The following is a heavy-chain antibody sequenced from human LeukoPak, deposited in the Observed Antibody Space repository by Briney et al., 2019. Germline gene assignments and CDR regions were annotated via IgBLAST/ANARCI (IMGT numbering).Heavy chain of an antibody. CDR1: GGSISSYY. D-gene: IGHD3-22*01. Sequence: SETLSLTCTVSGGSISSYYWSWLRQPPGKGLEWIGYIYYSGSNNYNPSLKSRVTISVDTSKNQFSLKLSSVTAADTAVYYCARRMYYYDSSGYGGYWLDPWGQGTLVTVSS. CDR2: IYYSGSN. J-gene: IGHJ5*02. CDR3: ARRMYYYDSSGYGGYWLDP. V-gene: IGHV4-59*08.